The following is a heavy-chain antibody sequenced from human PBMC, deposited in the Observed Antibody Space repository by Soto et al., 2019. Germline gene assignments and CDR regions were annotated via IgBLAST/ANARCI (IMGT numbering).Heavy chain of an antibody. D-gene: IGHD2-15*01. CDR2: ISWNSGSI. CDR3: AKDMARPTPHYYYGMDV. Sequence: EVQLVESGGGLVQPGRSLRLSCAASGFTFDDYAMHWVRQAPGKGLEWGAGISWNSGSIGYADSVKGRFTISRDNAKNSLYLQMNSLIAEDTALYYCAKDMARPTPHYYYGMDVWGQVTTVTVSS. J-gene: IGHJ6*02. CDR1: GFTFDDYA. V-gene: IGHV3-9*01.